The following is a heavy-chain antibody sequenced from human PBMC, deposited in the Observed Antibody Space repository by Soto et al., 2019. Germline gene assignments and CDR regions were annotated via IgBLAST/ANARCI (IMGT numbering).Heavy chain of an antibody. Sequence: CASVKVSCKASGYTFSGYSITWVRQAPGQGLEWMGRISGYNGNTNYARTLRGRLTLTTDTSTSTAYMELRSLTSDDTAVYYCARDVFCGGAPACPDMDVWGQGTTVTVSS. CDR1: GYTFSGYS. V-gene: IGHV1-18*04. J-gene: IGHJ6*02. CDR3: ARDVFCGGAPACPDMDV. D-gene: IGHD2-21*01. CDR2: ISGYNGNT.